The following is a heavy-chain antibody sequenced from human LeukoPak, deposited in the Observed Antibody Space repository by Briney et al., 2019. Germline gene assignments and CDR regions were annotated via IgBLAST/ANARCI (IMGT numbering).Heavy chain of an antibody. Sequence: ASVKVSCKASGYTFTTYTAHWVRQAPGQRLEWMGWINAGNGNTKYSQKFQGRITITRDTSASTAYMELSSLRSEDTAVYYYASGVRFDAFDIWGQGTMVTVSS. CDR3: ASGVRFDAFDI. D-gene: IGHD3-16*01. CDR1: GYTFTTYT. CDR2: INAGNGNT. V-gene: IGHV1-3*01. J-gene: IGHJ3*02.